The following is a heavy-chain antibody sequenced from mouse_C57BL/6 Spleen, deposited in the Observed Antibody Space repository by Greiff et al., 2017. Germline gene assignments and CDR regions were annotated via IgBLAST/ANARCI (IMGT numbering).Heavy chain of an antibody. J-gene: IGHJ3*01. CDR3: ARSRDGYYAWLAY. CDR1: GYTFTSYW. V-gene: IGHV1-64*01. D-gene: IGHD2-3*01. CDR2: IHPNSGST. Sequence: QVQLQQPGAELVKPGASVKLSCKASGYTFTSYWMHWVKQRPGQGLEWIGMIHPNSGSTNYNEKFKSKATLTVDKSSSTAYMQLSSLTSEDSAVYYCARSRDGYYAWLAYWGQGTLVTVSA.